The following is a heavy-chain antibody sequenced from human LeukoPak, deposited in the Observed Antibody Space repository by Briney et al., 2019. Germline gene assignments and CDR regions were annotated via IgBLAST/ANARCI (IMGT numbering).Heavy chain of an antibody. D-gene: IGHD6-19*01. CDR1: GFTFSSYG. CDR3: ARIGAGYSSGWYYFDY. Sequence: GRSLRLSCAASGFTFSSYGMHWVRQAPGKGLEWVAVIWYDGSNKYYADSVKGRFTISRDNSKNTLYLQMNSLRAEDTAVYYCARIGAGYSSGWYYFDYWGQGTLVTVSP. CDR2: IWYDGSNK. V-gene: IGHV3-33*01. J-gene: IGHJ4*02.